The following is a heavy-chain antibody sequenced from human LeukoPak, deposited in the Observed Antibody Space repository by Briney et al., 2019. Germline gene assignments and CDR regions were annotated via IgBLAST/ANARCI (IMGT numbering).Heavy chain of an antibody. J-gene: IGHJ4*02. CDR3: ARGYYYDSCWIDY. CDR2: IYTCGST. V-gene: IGHV4-61*02. Sequence: KASQTLSLTCTVSGGSISSGSYYWGWIRQPAGKGLEWIGRIYTCGSTNYSPSLKSRVTISVDTSKNQFSLKLSSVTGADTAVYDGARGYYYDSCWIDYWCQGTLVIVTS. D-gene: IGHD3-22*01. CDR1: GGSISSGSYY.